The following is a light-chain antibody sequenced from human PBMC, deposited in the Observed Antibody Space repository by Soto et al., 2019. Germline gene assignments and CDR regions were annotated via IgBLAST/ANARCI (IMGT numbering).Light chain of an antibody. V-gene: IGLV2-14*03. CDR1: SSDVGGYNY. Sequence: QAVVTQPASLSGSPGQSITISCTGTSSDVGGYNYVSWYQQHPGKAPKLMIYDVSNRPSGVSNRFSGSKSGNTASLTISGLQAEDEADYYCSSYRASSTTHYVFGTGTKVTVL. CDR2: DVS. CDR3: SSYRASSTTHYV. J-gene: IGLJ1*01.